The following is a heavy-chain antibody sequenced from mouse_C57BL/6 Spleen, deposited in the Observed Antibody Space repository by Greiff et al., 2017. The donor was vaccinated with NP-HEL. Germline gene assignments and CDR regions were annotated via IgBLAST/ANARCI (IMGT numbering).Heavy chain of an antibody. J-gene: IGHJ2*01. D-gene: IGHD1-1*01. CDR3: ALTPVVAPDY. CDR1: GYAFTNYL. V-gene: IGHV1-54*01. CDR2: INPGSGGT. Sequence: VQLQQSGAELVRPGTSVKVSCKASGYAFTNYLIEWVKQRPGQGLEWIGVINPGSGGTNYNEKFKGKATLTADKSSSTAYMQLSSLTSEDSAVYFCALTPVVAPDYWGQGTTLTVSS.